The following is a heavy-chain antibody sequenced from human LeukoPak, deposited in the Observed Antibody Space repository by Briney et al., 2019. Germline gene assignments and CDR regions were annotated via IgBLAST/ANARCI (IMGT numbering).Heavy chain of an antibody. CDR1: GGTFISYA. Sequence: SVKVSCKASGGTFISYAISWVRQAPGQGLEWMGRIIPIFGTANYAQKFQGRVTITTDESTSTAYMELSSLRSEDTAVYYCAKTPIPGIAVAEDYWGQGTLVTVSS. D-gene: IGHD6-19*01. CDR3: AKTPIPGIAVAEDY. V-gene: IGHV1-69*05. J-gene: IGHJ4*02. CDR2: IIPIFGTA.